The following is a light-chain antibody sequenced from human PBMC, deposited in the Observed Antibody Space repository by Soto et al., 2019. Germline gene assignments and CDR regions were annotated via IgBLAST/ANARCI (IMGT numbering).Light chain of an antibody. CDR3: QSYDNSLRGYV. CDR2: DNT. CDR1: SSNLGAGYD. Sequence: QSVLTQPPSVSGAPGQRVSISCTGSSSNLGAGYDVHWYQHLPGTAPTLLIYDNTNRPSGVPDRFSGSKSGTSASLAISTLHSEDEADYYCQSYDNSLRGYVFGPGTKLTVL. V-gene: IGLV1-40*01. J-gene: IGLJ1*01.